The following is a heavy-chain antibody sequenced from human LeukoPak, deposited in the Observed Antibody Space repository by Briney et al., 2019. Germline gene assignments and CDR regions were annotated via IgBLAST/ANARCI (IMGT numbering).Heavy chain of an antibody. D-gene: IGHD2-21*02. Sequence: PGGSLRLSCAASGFTFSYSGIHWVRQAPGKGLEWVATISYDGSNKYYADSVKGRFTISRDNSKNTLYLQMSSLRAEDTAVYYCAKSSRRGDCYSDYWGQGTLVTVSP. CDR2: ISYDGSNK. CDR1: GFTFSYSG. J-gene: IGHJ4*02. V-gene: IGHV3-30*18. CDR3: AKSSRRGDCYSDY.